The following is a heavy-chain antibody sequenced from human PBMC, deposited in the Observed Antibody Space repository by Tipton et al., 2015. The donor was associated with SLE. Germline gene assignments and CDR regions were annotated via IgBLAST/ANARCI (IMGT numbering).Heavy chain of an antibody. Sequence: LRLSCAVYGGSFSGYYWSWIRQPPGKGLEWIGEINHSGNSNSNPSLKSRVTISVHTSKNQFSLKLSSVTAADTAVYYCARAGILTGYYPYFDYWGQGTLVTVSS. D-gene: IGHD3-9*01. J-gene: IGHJ4*02. CDR3: ARAGILTGYYPYFDY. CDR1: GGSFSGYY. V-gene: IGHV4-34*01. CDR2: INHSGNS.